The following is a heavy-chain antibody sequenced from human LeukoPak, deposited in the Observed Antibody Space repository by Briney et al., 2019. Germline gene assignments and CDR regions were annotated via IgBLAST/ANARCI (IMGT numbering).Heavy chain of an antibody. Sequence: GGSLRLSCAASGFTFSSYPMHWVRQAPGKGLEWVAIISYDGSNKYYADSVKGRFTISRDNSKNTLYLQMNSLRAEDTAVYYCARSGIAARPLDYWGQGTLVTVSS. D-gene: IGHD6-6*01. CDR2: ISYDGSNK. CDR1: GFTFSSYP. CDR3: ARSGIAARPLDY. V-gene: IGHV3-30-3*01. J-gene: IGHJ4*02.